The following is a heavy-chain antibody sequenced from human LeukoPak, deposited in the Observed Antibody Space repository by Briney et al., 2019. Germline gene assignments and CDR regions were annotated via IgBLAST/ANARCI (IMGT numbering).Heavy chain of an antibody. V-gene: IGHV3-33*01. Sequence: GGSLRLSCAASGFTFSSYGMHWVRQAPGKGLEWVAVIWYDGSNKYYADSVKGRFTISRDNAKNSLYLQMNSLRAEDTAVYYCARVSPGVGVVVVAATKEDYFDYWGQGTLVTVSS. CDR1: GFTFSSYG. CDR2: IWYDGSNK. CDR3: ARVSPGVGVVVVAATKEDYFDY. J-gene: IGHJ4*02. D-gene: IGHD2-15*01.